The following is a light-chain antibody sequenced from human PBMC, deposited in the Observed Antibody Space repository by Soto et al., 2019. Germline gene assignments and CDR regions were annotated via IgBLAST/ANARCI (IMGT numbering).Light chain of an antibody. J-gene: IGKJ2*01. CDR3: QQYDSSPMYT. Sequence: EIVLTQSPGTLSLSPGERVTLSCRASQSVSSSYLAWYQQKPGQAPRLLIYGASSRATGIPDRFSGRGSGTDFTLTISRLEPEDFAVYYCQQYDSSPMYTFGQGTKLEIK. CDR2: GAS. V-gene: IGKV3-20*01. CDR1: QSVSSSY.